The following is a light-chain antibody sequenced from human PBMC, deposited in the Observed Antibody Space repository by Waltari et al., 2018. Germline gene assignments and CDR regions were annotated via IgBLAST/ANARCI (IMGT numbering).Light chain of an antibody. CDR1: SSDGGGYNY. Sequence: QSALTQPRPVSGSPGQPASLSCTATSSDGGGYNYVSWYQQHPGKAPKLMIYDVSKRPSGVPDRFSGSKSGNTASLTISGLQAEDEADYYCCSYAGSYTYVFGTGTKVTVL. CDR3: CSYAGSYTYV. J-gene: IGLJ1*01. V-gene: IGLV2-11*01. CDR2: DVS.